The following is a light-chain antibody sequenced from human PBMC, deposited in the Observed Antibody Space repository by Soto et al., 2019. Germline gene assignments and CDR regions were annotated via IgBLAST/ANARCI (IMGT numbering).Light chain of an antibody. Sequence: PGERASLSCRASQSISGRYLAWYQQKPGQAPGLPIYDASSRATGIPDRFSGSGSGTDFILTISRLEPEDFAVYYCQQYGSSPLTFGGGTKVEIK. CDR2: DAS. V-gene: IGKV3-20*01. CDR3: QQYGSSPLT. J-gene: IGKJ4*01. CDR1: QSISGRY.